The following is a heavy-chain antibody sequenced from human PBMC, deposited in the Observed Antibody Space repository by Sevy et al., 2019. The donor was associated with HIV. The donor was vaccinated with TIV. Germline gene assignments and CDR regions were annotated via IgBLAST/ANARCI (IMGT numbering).Heavy chain of an antibody. CDR3: ARVVQWLAHYYYYYYMDV. Sequence: GGSLRLSCAASGFIFSDYYMTWIRQAPGKGLEWVSYISSSGNTIYYADSLKGRFTISRDNAKNSLYLQMNSLRAEDTAVYHCARVVQWLAHYYYYYYMDVWGKGTTVTVSS. J-gene: IGHJ6*03. D-gene: IGHD6-19*01. CDR1: GFIFSDYY. CDR2: ISSSGNTI. V-gene: IGHV3-11*04.